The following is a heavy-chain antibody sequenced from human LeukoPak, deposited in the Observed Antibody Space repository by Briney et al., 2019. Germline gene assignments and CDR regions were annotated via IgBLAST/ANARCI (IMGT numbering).Heavy chain of an antibody. J-gene: IGHJ4*02. D-gene: IGHD5-18*01. CDR3: ARVDTAMVAGGGDY. V-gene: IGHV1-2*02. Sequence: ASVKVSCKASGYTFTDYYIHWVRQAPGQGLEWMGWINPNSGGTKYAQKFKGRVTMTRDTSISTAYMELSRLRSDDTAVYYCARVDTAMVAGGGDYWGQGTLVTVSS. CDR1: GYTFTDYY. CDR2: INPNSGGT.